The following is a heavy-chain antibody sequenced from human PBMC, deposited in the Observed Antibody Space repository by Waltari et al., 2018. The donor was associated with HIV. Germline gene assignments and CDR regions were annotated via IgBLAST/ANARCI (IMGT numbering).Heavy chain of an antibody. CDR1: GGSISDYY. V-gene: IGHV4-59*01. CDR2: IYYNGNT. D-gene: IGHD1-26*01. CDR3: ARTYSGSYPRGYAFNI. Sequence: QVQLQESGPGLVKPSETLSLTCTVSGGSISDYYWSWIRQPPGKGLELIGFIYYNGNTNYNPALKSRVTISRGTSRNHFSLQLTSVTAADTAVYYCARTYSGSYPRGYAFNIWGQGTMVTVSS. J-gene: IGHJ3*02.